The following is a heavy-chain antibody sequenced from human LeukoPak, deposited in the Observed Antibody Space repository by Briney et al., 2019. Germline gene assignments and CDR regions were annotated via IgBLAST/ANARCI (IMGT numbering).Heavy chain of an antibody. CDR2: ISSNGGST. J-gene: IGHJ4*02. D-gene: IGHD4-17*01. Sequence: PGGSLRLSCAASGFTFSSYAMHWVRQAPGKGLEYVSAISSNGGSTYCANSVKGRFTISRDNSKNTVYLQMGSLRAEDMAVYYCARSRDYEYWGQGTLVTVSS. CDR3: ARSRDYEY. CDR1: GFTFSSYA. V-gene: IGHV3-64*01.